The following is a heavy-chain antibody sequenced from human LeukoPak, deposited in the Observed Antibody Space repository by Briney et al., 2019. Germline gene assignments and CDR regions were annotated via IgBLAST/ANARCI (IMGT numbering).Heavy chain of an antibody. CDR2: INSDGSSI. V-gene: IGHV3-74*01. J-gene: IGHJ3*02. CDR1: GFTFSSYW. D-gene: IGHD3-22*01. CDR3: ARKSGYYPSAFDI. Sequence: PGGSLSLSCAASGFTFSSYWMHWVRQAPGEGLVWVSRINSDGSSISYADSVKGRFTISRDNAKKSLYLQMNSLRAEDTAVYYCARKSGYYPSAFDIWGQGTMVTVSS.